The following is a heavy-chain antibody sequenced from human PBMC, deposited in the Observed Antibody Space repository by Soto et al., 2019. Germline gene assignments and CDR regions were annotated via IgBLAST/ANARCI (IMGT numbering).Heavy chain of an antibody. D-gene: IGHD2-15*01. V-gene: IGHV3-64D*06. J-gene: IGHJ4*02. CDR2: VSTSGRST. CDR3: VKQAHGLDGVAFDY. CDR1: GFIFSEST. Sequence: QSGGSLRLSCSASGFIFSESTIYWVRQVPGKGLEAISAVSTSGRSTYYADSVKDRFTTSRDNSKNTLFLQMGSLRPEDTAIYYCVKQAHGLDGVAFDYWGQGTQVTVSS.